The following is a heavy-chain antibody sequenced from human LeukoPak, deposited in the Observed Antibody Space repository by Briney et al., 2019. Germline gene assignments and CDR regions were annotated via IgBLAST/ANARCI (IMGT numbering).Heavy chain of an antibody. J-gene: IGHJ3*02. V-gene: IGHV5-51*01. CDR3: ARPSLRQQLAPDDAFDI. Sequence: GESPKISCKGSGHSFTYWIGWVRQMPGKGLEWMGIIYPGDSDTRYSPSFQGQVTISADKSISTAYLQWSSLKASDTAMYYCARPSLRQQLAPDDAFDIWGQGTTVTVSS. D-gene: IGHD6-13*01. CDR2: IYPGDSDT. CDR1: GHSFTYW.